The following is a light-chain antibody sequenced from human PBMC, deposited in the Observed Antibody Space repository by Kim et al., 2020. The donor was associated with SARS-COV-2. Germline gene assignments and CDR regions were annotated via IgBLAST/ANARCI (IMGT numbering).Light chain of an antibody. CDR1: RNISSS. V-gene: IGKV1-5*03. CDR3: LQHNTYPFT. J-gene: IGKJ5*01. CDR2: NAS. Sequence: ASIGDRVTITCRASRNISSSLAWYQQKPGKVPKLLIYNASTLESGVPSRFSGSGSGTEFTLTIGSLQPEDFATYFCLQHNTYPFTFGQGTRLDIK.